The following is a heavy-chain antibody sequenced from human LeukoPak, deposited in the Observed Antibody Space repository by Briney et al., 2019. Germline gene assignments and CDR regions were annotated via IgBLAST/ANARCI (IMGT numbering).Heavy chain of an antibody. CDR3: ARFKGDGSGYSYDY. Sequence: PSETLSLTCTVSGGSISRSIYYWGCIRHPPGKGREWIASIYDSGSTYDNPSRKSLVTISVDTYMNQFSLKMNSVTAADTAVYSCARFKGDGSGYSYDYWGQGTLVTVSS. CDR2: IYDSGST. D-gene: IGHD3-22*01. CDR1: GGSISRSIYY. J-gene: IGHJ4*02. V-gene: IGHV4-39*01.